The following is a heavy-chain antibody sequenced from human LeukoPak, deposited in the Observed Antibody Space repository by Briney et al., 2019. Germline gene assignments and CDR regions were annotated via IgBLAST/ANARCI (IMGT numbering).Heavy chain of an antibody. Sequence: ASVKVSCKASGGTFSSYAISWVRQAPGQGLEWMGGIIPIFGTANYAQKFQGRVMITADESTSTAYMELSSLRSEDTAVYYCARVEDSTVGDYWGQGTMVTDSS. CDR2: IIPIFGTA. D-gene: IGHD4-23*01. V-gene: IGHV1-69*01. CDR1: GGTFSSYA. J-gene: IGHJ4*02. CDR3: ARVEDSTVGDY.